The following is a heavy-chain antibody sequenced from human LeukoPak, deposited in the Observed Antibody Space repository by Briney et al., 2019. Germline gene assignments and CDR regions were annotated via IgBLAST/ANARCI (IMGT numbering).Heavy chain of an antibody. Sequence: GGSLRLSCAASGFTFSSYEMNWVRQAPGKGLEWVSYISSSGSTIYYADSAKGRFTISRDNAKNSLYLQMNSLRAEDTAVYYCAREHNARWLQYPIHDAFDIWGQGTMVTVSS. J-gene: IGHJ3*02. D-gene: IGHD5-24*01. CDR1: GFTFSSYE. V-gene: IGHV3-48*03. CDR2: ISSSGSTI. CDR3: AREHNARWLQYPIHDAFDI.